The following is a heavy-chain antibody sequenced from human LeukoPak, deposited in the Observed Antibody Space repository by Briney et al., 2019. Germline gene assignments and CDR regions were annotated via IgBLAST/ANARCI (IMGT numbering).Heavy chain of an antibody. CDR1: GFTFSSYG. CDR2: ISYDGSNK. J-gene: IGHJ5*02. V-gene: IGHV3-30*18. CDR3: AKTAAGWFGELLSTRGPDH. Sequence: GGSLRLSCAASGFTFSSYGMQWVRQAPGKGLEWVAVISYDGSNKYYADSVKGRFTISRDNSKNTLYLQMNSLRAEDTAVYYCAKTAAGWFGELLSTRGPDHWGQGTLVTVSS. D-gene: IGHD3-10*01.